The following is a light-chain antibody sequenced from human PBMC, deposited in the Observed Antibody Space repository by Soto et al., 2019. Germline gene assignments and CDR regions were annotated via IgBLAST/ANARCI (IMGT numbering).Light chain of an antibody. CDR3: QHYNSYGT. J-gene: IGKJ1*01. Sequence: DIQMTQSPSTLSASVGDIVRLTFRASQRLNNNLAWYQQKPGKAPKLLIYDASTLERGVPSRFSGTGSGTEFTLTISSLQTDDFATYYCQHYNSYGTFGQGTKVDI. V-gene: IGKV1-5*01. CDR1: QRLNNN. CDR2: DAS.